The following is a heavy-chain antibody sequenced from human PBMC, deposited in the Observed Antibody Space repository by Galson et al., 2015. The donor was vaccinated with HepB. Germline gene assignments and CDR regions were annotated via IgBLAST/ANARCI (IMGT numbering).Heavy chain of an antibody. Sequence: SETLSLTCTVSGGSISSYYWSWIRQPAWKGLEWIGRIYTSGSTNYNPSLKSRVTMSVDTSKNQFSLKLSSVTAADTAVYYCARDSSYYDGSGYYSHFDYWGQGTLVTVSS. D-gene: IGHD3-22*01. J-gene: IGHJ4*02. CDR3: ARDSSYYDGSGYYSHFDY. V-gene: IGHV4-4*07. CDR2: IYTSGST. CDR1: GGSISSYY.